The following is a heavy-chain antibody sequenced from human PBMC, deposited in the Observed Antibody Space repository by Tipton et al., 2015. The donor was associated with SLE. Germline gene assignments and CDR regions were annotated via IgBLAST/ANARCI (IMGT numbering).Heavy chain of an antibody. J-gene: IGHJ6*03. CDR1: GFTFSEYE. CDR2: ISGSGNTI. CDR3: ARGMTTEFLRGYYYMDV. Sequence: VQSGGSLRLSCAASGFTFSEYEINWVRQAPGKGLEWVSYISGSGNTIYYADSVKGRFTISRDNAKDSLYLEMNSLRAEDRAVYYCARGMTTEFLRGYYYMDVWGKGTTVTVSS. D-gene: IGHD4-11*01. V-gene: IGHV3-48*03.